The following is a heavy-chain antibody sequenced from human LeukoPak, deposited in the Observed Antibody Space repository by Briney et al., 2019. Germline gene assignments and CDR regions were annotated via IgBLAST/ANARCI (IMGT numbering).Heavy chain of an antibody. CDR3: ARDICGYNYGCFDS. D-gene: IGHD5-18*01. J-gene: IGHJ4*02. Sequence: SETLSLTCTVSGGSIGRGSYYWGWIRQPAGKAPEWIGRIFNTGSTSYNPSLKSRVTISVDTSKNQFSLNLRSVTAADTAVYYCARDICGYNYGCFDSWGQGTLVTVSS. CDR2: IFNTGST. CDR1: GGSIGRGSYY. V-gene: IGHV4-61*02.